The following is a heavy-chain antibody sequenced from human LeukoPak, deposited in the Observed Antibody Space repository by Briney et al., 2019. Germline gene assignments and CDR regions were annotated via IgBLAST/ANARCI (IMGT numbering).Heavy chain of an antibody. CDR2: INPDGSQK. V-gene: IGHV3-7*01. CDR3: AKLLGTATTYDS. J-gene: IGHJ4*02. Sequence: GGALTLSCEASGFTFSGKWMSWVRQAPGKGLEWVASINPDGSQKLYVDSVKGRFTISRDNTKGSLYLQMNSLGAEDTAMYYCAKLLGTATTYDSWGQGTRVTVSS. D-gene: IGHD5-24*01. CDR1: GFTFSGKW.